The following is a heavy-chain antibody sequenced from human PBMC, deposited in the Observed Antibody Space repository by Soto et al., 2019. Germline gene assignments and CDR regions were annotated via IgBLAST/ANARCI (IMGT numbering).Heavy chain of an antibody. CDR3: AKDHIVLRFLEWLLYRPSIDY. CDR1: GFTFSSYG. V-gene: IGHV3-30*18. J-gene: IGHJ4*02. Sequence: GGSLRLSCAASGFTFSSYGMHWVRQAPGKGLEWVAVISYDGSNKYYADSVKGRFTISRDNSKNTLYLQMNSLRAEDTAVYYCAKDHIVLRFLEWLLYRPSIDYWGQGTLVTVSS. CDR2: ISYDGSNK. D-gene: IGHD3-3*01.